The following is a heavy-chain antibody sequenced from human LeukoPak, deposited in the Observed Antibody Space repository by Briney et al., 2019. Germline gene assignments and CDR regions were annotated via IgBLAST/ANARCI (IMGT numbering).Heavy chain of an antibody. Sequence: RASVKVSCKASGYTFTSYDINWVRQATGQGLEWMGWMNPNSGNTGYAQKFQGRVTMTRNTSISTAYMELSSLRSEDTAVYYCARGEHNWNLEDCYYMDVWGKGTTVTVSS. D-gene: IGHD1-20*01. CDR3: ARGEHNWNLEDCYYMDV. CDR2: MNPNSGNT. CDR1: GYTFTSYD. J-gene: IGHJ6*03. V-gene: IGHV1-8*01.